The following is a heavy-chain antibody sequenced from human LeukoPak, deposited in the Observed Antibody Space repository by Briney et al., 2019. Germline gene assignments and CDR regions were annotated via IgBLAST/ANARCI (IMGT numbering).Heavy chain of an antibody. CDR1: GFTFSSYG. J-gene: IGHJ4*02. Sequence: GGSLRLSCAASGFTFSSYGMHWVRQAPGKGLEWVAVIWYDGSNKYYADSVKGRFTISRDNSKNTLYLQMNSLRAEDTAVYSCARGGQYSAYGRHPFDYWGQGTLVTVSS. V-gene: IGHV3-33*01. D-gene: IGHD5-12*01. CDR2: IWYDGSNK. CDR3: ARGGQYSAYGRHPFDY.